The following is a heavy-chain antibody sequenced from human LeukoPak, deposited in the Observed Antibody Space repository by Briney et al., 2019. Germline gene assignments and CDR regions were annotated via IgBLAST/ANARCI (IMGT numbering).Heavy chain of an antibody. CDR1: GGSISSNSYY. CDR2: IYYSGCP. D-gene: IGHD3/OR15-3a*01. Sequence: PSETLSLTCTASGGSISSNSYYWGWIRPPPGKGLEWIVSIYYSGCPYYNPSLKSRVTISVDTSKNQFSLKVISVTAADTAVYYCARWRTARTGFDYWGQGSLVTVYS. V-gene: IGHV4-39*01. J-gene: IGHJ4*02. CDR3: ARWRTARTGFDY.